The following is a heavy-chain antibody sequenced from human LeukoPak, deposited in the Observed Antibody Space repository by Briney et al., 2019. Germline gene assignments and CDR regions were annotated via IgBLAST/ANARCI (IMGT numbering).Heavy chain of an antibody. D-gene: IGHD3-3*01. J-gene: IGHJ6*02. Sequence: GASVKVSCKASGGTFSSYAISWVRQAPGQGLEWMGGIIPIFGTANYAQKFQGRVTITADESTSTAYMELGSLRSEDTAVYYCARDLRLDYDFWRTSRNYGMDVWGQGTTVTVSS. CDR2: IIPIFGTA. V-gene: IGHV1-69*13. CDR1: GGTFSSYA. CDR3: ARDLRLDYDFWRTSRNYGMDV.